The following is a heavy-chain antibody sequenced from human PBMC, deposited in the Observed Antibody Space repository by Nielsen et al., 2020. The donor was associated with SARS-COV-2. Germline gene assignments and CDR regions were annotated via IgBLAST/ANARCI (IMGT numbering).Heavy chain of an antibody. CDR1: GFTFSNAW. Sequence: GESLKVSCAASGFTFSNAWMSWVRQAPGKGLEWVGRIKSKTDGGTTDYAAPVKGRFTISRDDSKNTLYLQMNSLRAEDTALYHCARAKTTVYYYYYMDVWGKGTTVTVSS. V-gene: IGHV3-15*05. J-gene: IGHJ6*03. CDR3: ARAKTTVYYYYYMDV. CDR2: IKSKTDGGTT. D-gene: IGHD4-11*01.